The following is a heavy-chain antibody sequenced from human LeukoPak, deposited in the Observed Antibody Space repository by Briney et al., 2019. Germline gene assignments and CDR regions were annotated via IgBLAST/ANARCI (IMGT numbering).Heavy chain of an antibody. CDR1: GFSFSSYA. CDR3: ASGVETSMGNDY. V-gene: IGHV3-23*01. J-gene: IGHJ4*02. Sequence: GGSLRLSCAASGFSFSSYAMSWVRQAPGKGLEWVSTISPSGGSTYYADSVKGRFTISRDNAKNSLHLQMNSLRDEDTAVYYCASGVETSMGNDYWGQGTLVTVSS. D-gene: IGHD5-18*01. CDR2: ISPSGGST.